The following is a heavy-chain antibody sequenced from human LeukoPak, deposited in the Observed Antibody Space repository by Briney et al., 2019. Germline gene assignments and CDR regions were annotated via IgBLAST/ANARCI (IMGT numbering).Heavy chain of an antibody. D-gene: IGHD2-15*01. CDR1: GFTVSNNY. J-gene: IGHJ4*02. CDR2: IYSDGST. Sequence: GGSLRPSCAASGFTVSNNYMNWVRQAPGKGLEWVSLIYSDGSTYYADSVKGRFTISRDNSKNTLYLQMNSLRAEDTAVYYCARDLGYCSGSTCYVGYFDYWGQGIQVTVSS. CDR3: ARDLGYCSGSTCYVGYFDY. V-gene: IGHV3-66*01.